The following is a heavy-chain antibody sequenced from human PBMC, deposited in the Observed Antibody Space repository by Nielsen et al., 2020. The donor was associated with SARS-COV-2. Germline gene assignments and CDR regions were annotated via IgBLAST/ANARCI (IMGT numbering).Heavy chain of an antibody. CDR3: AKDRNFAWSYYFDY. Sequence: GESLKISCAASGFTFSDYYMSWIRQAPGKGLEWVSAISGSGGSTYYADSVKGRFTISRDNSKNTLYLQMNSLRAEDTAVYYCAKDRNFAWSYYFDYWGQGTLVTVSS. CDR1: GFTFSDYY. V-gene: IGHV3-23*01. J-gene: IGHJ4*02. D-gene: IGHD3-9*01. CDR2: ISGSGGST.